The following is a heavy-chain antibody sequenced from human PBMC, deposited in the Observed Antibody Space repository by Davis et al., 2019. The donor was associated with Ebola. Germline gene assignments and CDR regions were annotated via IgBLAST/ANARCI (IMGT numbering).Heavy chain of an antibody. CDR1: GYTFTSYY. D-gene: IGHD4-17*01. Sequence: ASVKVSCKASGYTFTSYYMHWVRQAPGQGLEWMGIINPSGGSTSFAQKLQGRVTMTTDTSTSTAYMELRSLRSDDTAVYYCARDYGDYAFDYWGQGTLVTVSS. CDR2: INPSGGST. CDR3: ARDYGDYAFDY. J-gene: IGHJ4*02. V-gene: IGHV1-46*01.